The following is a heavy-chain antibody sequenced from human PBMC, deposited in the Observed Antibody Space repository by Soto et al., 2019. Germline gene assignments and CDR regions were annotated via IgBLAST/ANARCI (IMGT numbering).Heavy chain of an antibody. J-gene: IGHJ6*02. Sequence: NPSETLSLTCTVSGGSISSSRCHWGWIRQPPGKGLEWIASIKYSGTTFYNPSLKSRVTLSVDTSKNQFALKLSSVTAADTAVYYCARGSSIAGLYYGMDVWGQGTTVTVSS. CDR3: ARGSSIAGLYYGMDV. D-gene: IGHD6-6*01. V-gene: IGHV4-39*06. CDR1: GGSISSSRCH. CDR2: IKYSGTT.